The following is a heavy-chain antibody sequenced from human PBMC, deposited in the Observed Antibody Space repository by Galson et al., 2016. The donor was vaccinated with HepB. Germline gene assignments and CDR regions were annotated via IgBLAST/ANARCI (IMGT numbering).Heavy chain of an antibody. J-gene: IGHJ2*01. Sequence: SLXLXCAASGXXFSXXXMSXXXQAXXKGLXXVAXXSVNADTTYYAXSVKARLNISRDNSRNTLYLQLKSVQAXXTALYFCAKRDDXDYSYSWYFDLWGRGXXVTV. CDR1: GXXFSXXX. D-gene: IGHD2-15*01. CDR2: XSVNADTT. CDR3: AKRDDXDYSYSWYFDL. V-gene: IGHV3-23*01.